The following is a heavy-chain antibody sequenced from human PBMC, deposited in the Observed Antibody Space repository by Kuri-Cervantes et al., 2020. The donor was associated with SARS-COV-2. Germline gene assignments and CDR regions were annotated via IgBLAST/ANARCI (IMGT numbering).Heavy chain of an antibody. CDR3: ARVPFWSGYYKDYYYYGMDV. CDR1: GGSISSSNW. CDR2: IYHSGST. J-gene: IGHJ6*02. V-gene: IGHV4-4*02. D-gene: IGHD3-3*01. Sequence: SETLSLTCAVSGGSISSSNWWSWVRQPPGKGLEWIGEIYHSGSTNYNPSLKSRVTISVDKSKNQFSLKLSSVTAADTAVYYCARVPFWSGYYKDYYYYGMDVWGQGTTVTVSS.